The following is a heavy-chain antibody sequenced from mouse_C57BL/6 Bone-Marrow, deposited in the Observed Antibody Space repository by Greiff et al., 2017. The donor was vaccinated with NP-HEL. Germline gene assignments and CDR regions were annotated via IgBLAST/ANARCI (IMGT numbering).Heavy chain of an antibody. CDR3: ARYHYDYDDGRLYYAMDY. D-gene: IGHD2-4*01. V-gene: IGHV1-76*01. CDR2: IYPGSGNT. J-gene: IGHJ4*01. Sequence: QVQLQQSGAELVRPGASVKLSCKASGYTFTDYYINWVKQRPGQGLEWIARIYPGSGNTYYNEKFKGKATLPAETSSSTAYMQRSSLTSEDSAVYFCARYHYDYDDGRLYYAMDYWGQGTSVTVSS. CDR1: GYTFTDYY.